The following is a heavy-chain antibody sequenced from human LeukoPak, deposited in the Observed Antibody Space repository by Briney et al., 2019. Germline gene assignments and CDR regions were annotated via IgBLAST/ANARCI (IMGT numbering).Heavy chain of an antibody. CDR3: ARAEDSSGYYYS. D-gene: IGHD3-22*01. CDR2: ISWDGGST. V-gene: IGHV3-43D*03. CDR1: GFTFDDYA. Sequence: SGGSLRLSCAASGFTFDDYAMHWVRQAPGKGLEWVSLISWDGGSTYYADSVKGRFTISRDNSKNSLYLQMNSLRAEDTALYYCARAEDSSGYYYSWGQGTLVTVSS. J-gene: IGHJ4*02.